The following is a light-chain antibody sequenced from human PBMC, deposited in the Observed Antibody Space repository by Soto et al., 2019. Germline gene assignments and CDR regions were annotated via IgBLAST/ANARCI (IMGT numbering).Light chain of an antibody. CDR2: DNY. V-gene: IGLV1-51*01. CDR3: GTWDGSMSGGGV. J-gene: IGLJ3*02. Sequence: QSVLTQPPSVSAAPGQPVTISCSGSNANIGSNSVAWYQQVPGSAPNLLIYDNYHRPSGIPDRFSGSKSGTSATLAITGLQTGDEADDYCGTWDGSMSGGGVFGGGTKLTVL. CDR1: NANIGSNS.